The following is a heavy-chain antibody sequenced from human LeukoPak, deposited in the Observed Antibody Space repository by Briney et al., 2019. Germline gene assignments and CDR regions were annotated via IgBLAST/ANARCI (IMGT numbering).Heavy chain of an antibody. J-gene: IGHJ4*02. D-gene: IGHD6-13*01. V-gene: IGHV3-7*01. CDR3: AKDRSSSSNPPVTC. CDR2: IKQDGSEK. Sequence: PGGSLRLSCAASGFTFSSYWSSWVRQAPGKGLEWVANIKQDGSEKYYADSVKGRFTISRDNSKNTLYLQMNSLRAEDTAVYYCAKDRSSSSNPPVTCWGQGTLVTVSS. CDR1: GFTFSSYW.